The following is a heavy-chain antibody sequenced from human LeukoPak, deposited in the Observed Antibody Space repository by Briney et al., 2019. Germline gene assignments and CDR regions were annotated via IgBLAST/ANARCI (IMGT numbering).Heavy chain of an antibody. V-gene: IGHV4-39*01. CDR1: GGSISSSSYY. J-gene: IGHJ4*02. CDR3: ARVIAVPAAPYFDY. D-gene: IGHD2-2*01. Sequence: SETLSLTCTVSGGSISSSSYYWGWIRQPPGKGLEWIGSIYYSGSTYYNPSLKSRVTISVDTSKNQFSLKLSSVTAADTAVYYCARVIAVPAAPYFDYWGQGTLVTVSS. CDR2: IYYSGST.